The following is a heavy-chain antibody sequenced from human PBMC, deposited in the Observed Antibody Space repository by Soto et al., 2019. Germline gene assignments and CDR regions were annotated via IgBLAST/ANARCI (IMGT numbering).Heavy chain of an antibody. CDR2: IWYDGSNK. CDR3: ARDRLPNLYYYYGMDV. Sequence: PGGSLRLSCAASGFTFSSYGMHWVRQAPGKGLEWVAVIWYDGSNKYYADSVKGRFTISRDNSKSTLYLQMNSLRAEDTAVYYCARDRLPNLYYYYGMDVWGQGTTVTVSS. V-gene: IGHV3-33*01. J-gene: IGHJ6*02. D-gene: IGHD6-25*01. CDR1: GFTFSSYG.